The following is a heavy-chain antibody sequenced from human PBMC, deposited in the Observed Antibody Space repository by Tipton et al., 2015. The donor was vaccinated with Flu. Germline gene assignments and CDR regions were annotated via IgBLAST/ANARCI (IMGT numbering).Heavy chain of an antibody. CDR1: GFTFSSYW. Sequence: SLRLSCAASGFTFSSYWMHWVRQAPGKGLVWVSRINSDGSSKGYADSVKGRFTIPRDNAKNTLYLQMNSLRAEDTAVYYCAREGATMVRGVIPYWGQGTLVTVSS. CDR2: INSDGSSK. CDR3: AREGATMVRGVIPY. D-gene: IGHD3-10*01. V-gene: IGHV3-74*01. J-gene: IGHJ4*02.